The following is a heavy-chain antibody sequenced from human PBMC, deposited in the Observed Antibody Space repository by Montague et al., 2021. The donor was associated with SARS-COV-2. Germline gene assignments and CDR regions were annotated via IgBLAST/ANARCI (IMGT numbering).Heavy chain of an antibody. Sequence: TLSLTCRVSGASIDTGNHYWTWIRQSAGQGLEWIGNIYNRGPTNYNPSLKSRVTISLDRAKNHFSLLLSSVTAADTATYYCGRDSVSYGLDVWGQGTTVTVSS. CDR2: IYNRGPT. V-gene: IGHV4-61*09. CDR3: GRDSVSYGLDV. D-gene: IGHD3-16*01. J-gene: IGHJ6*02. CDR1: GASIDTGNHY.